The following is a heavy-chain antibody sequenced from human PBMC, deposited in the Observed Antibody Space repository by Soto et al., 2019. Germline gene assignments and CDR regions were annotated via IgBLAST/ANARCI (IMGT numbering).Heavy chain of an antibody. CDR1: GGSLSSGDYY. Sequence: SETLSLTCTVSGGSLSSGDYYWSWIRQPPGKGLEWIGYIYYSGSTDYNPSLKSRVNISVDTSKNQFSLKLSSVTAADTAVYYWATSYFDYWGQGALGTVSS. J-gene: IGHJ4*02. V-gene: IGHV4-30-4*01. CDR3: ATSYFDY. CDR2: IYYSGST.